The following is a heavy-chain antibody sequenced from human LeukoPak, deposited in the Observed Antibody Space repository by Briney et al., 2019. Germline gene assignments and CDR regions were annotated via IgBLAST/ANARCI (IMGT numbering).Heavy chain of an antibody. CDR2: FDPEGGEA. CDR3: TAGGVYSLLDH. J-gene: IGHJ4*02. Sequence: GPVKVSCKVSGDTLSELSRHWVRQAPGKGLEWMGGFDPEGGEAIYAQKFQGRLTMTEDTSTDTAYMDLRSLRSDDTAVYYCTAGGVYSLLDHWGQGTQVTVSS. D-gene: IGHD5/OR15-5a*01. V-gene: IGHV1-24*01. CDR1: GDTLSELS.